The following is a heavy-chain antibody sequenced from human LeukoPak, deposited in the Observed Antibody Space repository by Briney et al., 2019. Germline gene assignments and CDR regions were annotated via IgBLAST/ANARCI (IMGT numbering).Heavy chain of an antibody. CDR1: GFTFNTYG. CDR2: IWYDGSNK. CDR3: AKRGDGSGWYYSDY. V-gene: IGHV3-30*02. D-gene: IGHD6-19*01. J-gene: IGHJ4*02. Sequence: GGSLRLSCAASGFTFNTYGMHWVRQAPGKGLEWVAVIWYDGSNKYYADSVRGRFTISRDNSKNTLFLQMNSLRAEDTAVYYCAKRGDGSGWYYSDYWGQGTLVSVSS.